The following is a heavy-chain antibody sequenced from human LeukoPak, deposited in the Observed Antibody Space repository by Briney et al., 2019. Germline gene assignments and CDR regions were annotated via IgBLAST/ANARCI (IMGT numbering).Heavy chain of an antibody. CDR1: GGSISSSSYY. CDR2: IYYSGST. V-gene: IGHV4-39*01. Sequence: TSETLSLTCTVSGGSISSSSYYWGWIRQPPGKGLEWIGSIYYSGSTYYNPSLKSRVTISVDTSKNQFSLKLSSVTAADTAVCYCAVRAAAAPFGYWGQGTLVTVSS. CDR3: AVRAAAAPFGY. D-gene: IGHD6-13*01. J-gene: IGHJ4*02.